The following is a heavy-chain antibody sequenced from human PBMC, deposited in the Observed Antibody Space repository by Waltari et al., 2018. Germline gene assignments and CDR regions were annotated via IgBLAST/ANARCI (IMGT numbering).Heavy chain of an antibody. CDR1: GGSFSGYY. J-gene: IGHJ3*02. D-gene: IGHD3-3*01. V-gene: IGHV4-34*01. Sequence: QVQLQQWGAGLLKPSETLSLTCAVSGGSFSGYYWSWIRQPPGKGLEWIGEINQSGSTNYDPSVKSRLTISVDTSKNQCCLKLSSGTAADTAVYYCARGAFRSALRFWEWLDRGAFDIWGQGTMVTVSS. CDR3: ARGAFRSALRFWEWLDRGAFDI. CDR2: INQSGST.